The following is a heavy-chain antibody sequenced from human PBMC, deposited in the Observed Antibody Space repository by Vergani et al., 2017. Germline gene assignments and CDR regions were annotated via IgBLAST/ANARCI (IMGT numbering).Heavy chain of an antibody. J-gene: IGHJ3*02. D-gene: IGHD3-16*01. CDR3: AKRLQYDYVWGRCPDAFDI. V-gene: IGHV3-33*03. CDR2: IWYDGSNK. CDR1: GFTFSSYG. Sequence: VQLVESGGGVVQAGRSLRLSCAASGFTFSSYGMHWVRQAPGKGLEWVAVIWYDGSNKYYADSVKGRFTISREKSKNTLYLQMNSLRAEDTAVYYCAKRLQYDYVWGRCPDAFDIWGQGTMVTVSS.